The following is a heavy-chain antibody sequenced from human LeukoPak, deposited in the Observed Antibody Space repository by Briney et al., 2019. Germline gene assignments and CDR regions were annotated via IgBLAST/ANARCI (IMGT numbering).Heavy chain of an antibody. CDR1: GFTFSSYA. V-gene: IGHV3-23*01. CDR2: ISGSGGST. D-gene: IGHD3-22*01. Sequence: GGSLRLSCAASGFTFSSYAMSWVRQAPGKGLEWVSAISGSGGSTYYADSVKGRFTISRDNSKNTLYLQMNSLRAEDTAVYYCAKDPTYYYDSSGYPLGYFDYWGQGTLVTVSS. CDR3: AKDPTYYYDSSGYPLGYFDY. J-gene: IGHJ4*02.